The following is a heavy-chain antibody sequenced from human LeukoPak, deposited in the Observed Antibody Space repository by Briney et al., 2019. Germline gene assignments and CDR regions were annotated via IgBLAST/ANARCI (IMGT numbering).Heavy chain of an antibody. Sequence: PSETLSLTCTVSGGSISSYYWSWIRPPAGKGLEWIGRIYTSGSTNYNPSLKSRVTMSVDTSKNQFSLKLSSVTAADTAVYYCARSPPVGSYYYYMDVWGKGTTVTVSS. J-gene: IGHJ6*03. CDR1: GGSISSYY. CDR3: ARSPPVGSYYYYMDV. D-gene: IGHD1-26*01. V-gene: IGHV4-4*07. CDR2: IYTSGST.